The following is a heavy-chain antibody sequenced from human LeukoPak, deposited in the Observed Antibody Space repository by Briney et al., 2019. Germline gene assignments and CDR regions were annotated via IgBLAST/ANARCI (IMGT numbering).Heavy chain of an antibody. V-gene: IGHV4-59*01. Sequence: PSETLSLTCTVSGGSISSYYWSWIRQPPGKGLEWIGYIYYSGSTNYNPSLKSRVTISVDTSKNQFSLKLSSVTAADTAVYYCARGWAGSRIAVAGPKPGLGYYFDYWGQGTLVTVSS. CDR2: IYYSGST. D-gene: IGHD6-19*01. CDR3: ARGWAGSRIAVAGPKPGLGYYFDY. CDR1: GGSISSYY. J-gene: IGHJ4*02.